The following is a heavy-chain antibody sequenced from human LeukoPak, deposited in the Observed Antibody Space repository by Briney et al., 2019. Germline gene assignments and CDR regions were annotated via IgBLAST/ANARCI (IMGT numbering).Heavy chain of an antibody. D-gene: IGHD6-13*01. CDR2: ISSSGSTI. J-gene: IGHJ4*02. CDR3: ARRIAAAGLYFDY. Sequence: GGSLRLSCAASGFTFSDYYMSWIRQAPGKGLGWVSYISSSGSTIYYADSVKGRFTISRDNAKNSLYLQMNSLRAEDTAVYHCARRIAAAGLYFDYWGQGTLVTVSS. V-gene: IGHV3-11*04. CDR1: GFTFSDYY.